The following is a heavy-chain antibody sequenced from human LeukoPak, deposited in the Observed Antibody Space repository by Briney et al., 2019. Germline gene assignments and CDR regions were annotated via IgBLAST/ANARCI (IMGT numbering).Heavy chain of an antibody. J-gene: IGHJ4*02. CDR1: GGSFSGYY. CDR2: IYSGGST. V-gene: IGHV3-53*01. D-gene: IGHD3-22*01. Sequence: ETLSLTCAVYGGSFSGYYWSWVRQAPGKGLEWVSVIYSGGSTYYADSVKGRFTISRDNSKNTLYLQMNSLRAEDTAVYYCAVKPIYYDSSGSLDYWGQGTLVTVSS. CDR3: AVKPIYYDSSGSLDY.